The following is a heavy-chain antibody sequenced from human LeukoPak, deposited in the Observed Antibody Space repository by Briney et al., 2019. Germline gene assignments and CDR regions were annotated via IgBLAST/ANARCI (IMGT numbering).Heavy chain of an antibody. CDR1: GDSISSSYF. CDR3: ARARKYNGNPNWIDL. Sequence: SETLSLTCYVSGDSISSSYFWGWIRQPPGTGLEWIGSISHSENTFYNPSLKSRVTISADKSKNHFSLNLSAVTAADTAVYYCARARKYNGNPNWIDLWGQGVLVTVSS. D-gene: IGHD2-8*01. CDR2: ISHSENT. V-gene: IGHV4-38-2*02. J-gene: IGHJ5*02.